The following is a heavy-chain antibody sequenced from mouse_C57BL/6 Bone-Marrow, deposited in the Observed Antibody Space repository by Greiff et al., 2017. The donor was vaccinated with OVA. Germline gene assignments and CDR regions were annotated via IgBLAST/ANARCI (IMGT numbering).Heavy chain of an antibody. CDR2: ISDGGSYT. Sequence: EVKLVESGGGLVKPGGSLKLSCAASGFTFSSYAMSWVRQTPEKRLEWVATISDGGSYTYYPDNVKGRVTISRDNTKNHLDLQMSHLNAEDTAMYYCARHNWYWYWGQGTTLTVSA. D-gene: IGHD4-1*01. CDR3: ARHNWYWY. J-gene: IGHJ2*01. V-gene: IGHV5-4*03. CDR1: GFTFSSYA.